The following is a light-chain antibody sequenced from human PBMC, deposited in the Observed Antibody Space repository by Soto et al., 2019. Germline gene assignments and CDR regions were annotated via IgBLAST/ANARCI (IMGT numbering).Light chain of an antibody. CDR3: QQFDGSPRT. CDR1: QSVSSY. CDR2: DAS. J-gene: IGKJ1*01. V-gene: IGKV3-11*01. Sequence: EIVLTQSPATLSLSPGERATLSCRASQSVSSYLAWYQQKPGQAPRLLIYDASNRATGIPDRFTGSGSGTDFTLTISRLEPEDFAIYYCQQFDGSPRTFGQGTKVDIK.